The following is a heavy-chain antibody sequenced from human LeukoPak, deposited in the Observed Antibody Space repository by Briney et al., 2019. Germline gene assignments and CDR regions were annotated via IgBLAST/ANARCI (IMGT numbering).Heavy chain of an antibody. J-gene: IGHJ5*02. Sequence: ASVKVSCKASGYTFTSYGISWVRQAPGQGLEWMGWISAYNGNTNYAQKLQGRVTMTTDTSTSTTYMELRSPRSDDTAVYYCASSNTYCSSTSCYFGWFDPWGQGTLVTVSS. CDR3: ASSNTYCSSTSCYFGWFDP. V-gene: IGHV1-18*01. CDR2: ISAYNGNT. D-gene: IGHD2-2*01. CDR1: GYTFTSYG.